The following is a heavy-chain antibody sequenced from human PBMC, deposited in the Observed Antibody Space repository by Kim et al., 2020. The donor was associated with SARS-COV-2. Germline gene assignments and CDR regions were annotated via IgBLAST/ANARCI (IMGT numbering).Heavy chain of an antibody. Sequence: DSVNGRFTISRDNAKNTLHLQMNSLRAEDTAVYYCARELYGGNSYYGMDVWGQGTTVTVSS. D-gene: IGHD2-15*01. V-gene: IGHV3-53*01. J-gene: IGHJ6*02. CDR3: ARELYGGNSYYGMDV.